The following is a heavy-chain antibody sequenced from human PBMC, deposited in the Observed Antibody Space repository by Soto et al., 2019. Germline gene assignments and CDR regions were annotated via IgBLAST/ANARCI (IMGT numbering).Heavy chain of an antibody. CDR3: AKVFSPEGGNYFDY. V-gene: IGHV3-23*01. CDR2: ISYSGGST. J-gene: IGHJ4*02. Sequence: GGSLRLSCAASGFTFSMFAMNWVRQAPGKGLEWVASISYSGGSTNYADSVRGRFTISRDNDKNTVFLEMNSLRAEDTAVYYCAKVFSPEGGNYFDYWGQGTLVTVSS. CDR1: GFTFSMFA.